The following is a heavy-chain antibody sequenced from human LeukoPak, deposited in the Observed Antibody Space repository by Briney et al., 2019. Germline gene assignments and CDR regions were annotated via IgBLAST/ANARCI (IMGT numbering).Heavy chain of an antibody. V-gene: IGHV3-23*01. CDR3: ARDVTLGAINYYYYGMDV. CDR1: GFTFSSYA. Sequence: PGGSLRLSCAASGFTFSSYAMSWVRQAPGKGLVWVSAMSGSGGSTYYADSVKGRFTISRDNSKNTLYLQMNSLRAEDTAVYYCARDVTLGAINYYYYGMDVWGQGTTVTVSS. D-gene: IGHD1-26*01. J-gene: IGHJ6*02. CDR2: MSGSGGST.